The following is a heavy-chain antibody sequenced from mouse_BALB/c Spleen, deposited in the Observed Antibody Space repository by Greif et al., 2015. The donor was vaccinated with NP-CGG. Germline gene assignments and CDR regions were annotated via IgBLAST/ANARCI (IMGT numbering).Heavy chain of an antibody. CDR1: GFTFTDYY. D-gene: IGHD2-3*01. V-gene: IGHV7-3*02. CDR2: IRNKANGYTT. CDR3: ARGGGYYWFAY. J-gene: IGHJ3*01. Sequence: EVKVVESGGGLVQPGVSLRLSCATSGFTFTDYYMSWVRQPPGKALEWLGFIRNKANGYTTEYSASVKGRFTISRDNSQSILYLQMNTLRDEDSAPYYCARGGGYYWFAYWGQGTLVTVSA.